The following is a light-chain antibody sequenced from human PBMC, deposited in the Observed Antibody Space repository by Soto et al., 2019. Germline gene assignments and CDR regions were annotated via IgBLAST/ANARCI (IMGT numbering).Light chain of an antibody. Sequence: EIVMTQSPATLSVSPGERATLSCRASQSVSSNVAWYQQKPGQTPKLLVYVATTRANGIPTRFSGSGSVTDFNLTISSLQTEDFAVYYCQQYKVWPHSFGGWTKVEFK. CDR3: QQYKVWPHS. CDR1: QSVSSN. V-gene: IGKV3-15*01. J-gene: IGKJ4*01. CDR2: VAT.